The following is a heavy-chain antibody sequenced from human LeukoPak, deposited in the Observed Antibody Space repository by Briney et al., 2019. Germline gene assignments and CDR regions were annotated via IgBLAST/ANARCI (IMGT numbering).Heavy chain of an antibody. Sequence: GGSLRLSCAASGFTFSSYAMGWVRQAPGKGLEWVSAISGTGGSTSYADSVKGRFTISRDNSKNTLSLQMNSLRADDTAVYYCAKSHIGSYYGTYFEYWGQGTLVTVSS. CDR2: ISGTGGST. CDR3: AKSHIGSYYGTYFEY. D-gene: IGHD1-26*01. V-gene: IGHV3-23*01. J-gene: IGHJ4*02. CDR1: GFTFSSYA.